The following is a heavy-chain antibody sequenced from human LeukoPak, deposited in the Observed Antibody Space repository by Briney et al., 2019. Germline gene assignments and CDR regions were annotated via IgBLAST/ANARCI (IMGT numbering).Heavy chain of an antibody. D-gene: IGHD3-22*01. V-gene: IGHV4-4*07. CDR3: AREYYDSSGLY. CDR1: GGSISSYY. J-gene: IGHJ4*02. Sequence: PSETLSLTCAVYGGSISSYYWSWIRQPGGKGLEWIGRIYTSGSTNYNPSLKSRVTMSVDTSKNQFSLKLSSVTAADAAVYYCAREYYDSSGLYWGQGTLVTVPS. CDR2: IYTSGST.